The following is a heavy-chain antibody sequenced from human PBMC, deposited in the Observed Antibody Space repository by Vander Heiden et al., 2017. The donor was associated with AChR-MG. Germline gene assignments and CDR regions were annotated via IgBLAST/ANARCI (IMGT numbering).Heavy chain of an antibody. CDR1: GGSFSSFA. V-gene: IGHV1-69*01. Sequence: QAQLEQSGAEGKKPGSSVQLSCTAFGGSFSSFAFNWVRQAPGQGLEWMGGIIPLFRTAKYAQKFQGRVTITADESTSAMELSGLRSEDTAIYYCATLRYSFDTSGYSPTSDYYYYGLDVWGQGTTVTVSS. D-gene: IGHD3-22*01. CDR2: IIPLFRTA. J-gene: IGHJ6*02. CDR3: ATLRYSFDTSGYSPTSDYYYYGLDV.